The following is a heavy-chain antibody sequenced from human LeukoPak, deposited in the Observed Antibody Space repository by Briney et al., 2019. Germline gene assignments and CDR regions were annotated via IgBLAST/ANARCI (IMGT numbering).Heavy chain of an antibody. J-gene: IGHJ4*02. Sequence: GGSLRLSCEAFGFTFSSYAMHWVRQAPGKGLEWVANIRQDGSEKHYVDSVKGRFTISRDNAENSLYLQMNSLRAEDTAVYYCARDKIVGATTLDYWGQGTLVTVSS. D-gene: IGHD1-26*01. CDR2: IRQDGSEK. CDR1: GFTFSSYA. V-gene: IGHV3-7*03. CDR3: ARDKIVGATTLDY.